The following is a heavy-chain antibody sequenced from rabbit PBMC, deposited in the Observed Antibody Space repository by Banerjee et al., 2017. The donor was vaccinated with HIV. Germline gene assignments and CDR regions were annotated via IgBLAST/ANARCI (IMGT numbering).Heavy chain of an antibody. J-gene: IGHJ4*01. CDR3: ARDERDAAHGGYGAL. D-gene: IGHD1-1*01. CDR2: IYAGEGRTY. CDR1: GFDFSSNA. V-gene: IGHV1S45*01. Sequence: QEQLEESGGGLVKPEGSLTLTCKASGFDFSSNAICWVRQAPGKGLEWIGTIYAGEGRTYYANASWAKGRFTISKTSSTTVTLQMTSLTAADTATYFCARDERDAAHGGYGALWGPGTLVTVS.